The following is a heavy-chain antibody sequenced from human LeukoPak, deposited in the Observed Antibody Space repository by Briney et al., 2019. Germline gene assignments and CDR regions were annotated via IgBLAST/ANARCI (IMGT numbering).Heavy chain of an antibody. V-gene: IGHV3-21*01. D-gene: IGHD3-22*01. CDR3: ARDPTYYYDSSGYPRAPLSVDY. Sequence: GGSLRLSCAASGFTFSTYSMHWVRQAPGKGLEWVSSISSSSSYIYYADSMKGRFTISRDNATNSLYLQMNSLRAEDTAVYYCARDPTYYYDSSGYPRAPLSVDYWGQGTLVTVSS. CDR1: GFTFSTYS. J-gene: IGHJ4*02. CDR2: ISSSSSYI.